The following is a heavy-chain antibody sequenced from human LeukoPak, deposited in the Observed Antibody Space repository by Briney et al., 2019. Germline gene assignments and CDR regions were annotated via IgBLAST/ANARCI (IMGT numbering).Heavy chain of an antibody. CDR2: IYSSGST. D-gene: IGHD5-12*01. V-gene: IGHV3-66*03. Sequence: PGGSLRLSCAGSGFTATTNYMSWVRQAPGKGLEWVSVIYSSGSTSYADSVKGRFTISRDNSKNTLYLQMNSLRAEDTAVYYCVGDQVENVGWLTWGQGTRVTVSS. CDR3: VGDQVENVGWLT. J-gene: IGHJ5*02. CDR1: GFTATTNY.